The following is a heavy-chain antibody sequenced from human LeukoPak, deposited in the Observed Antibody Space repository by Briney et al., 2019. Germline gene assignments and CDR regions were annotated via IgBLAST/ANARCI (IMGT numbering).Heavy chain of an antibody. V-gene: IGHV3-21*04. Sequence: GGSLRLSCAASGFTLSTYNMKWVRQAPRKGLEWVSSISTSSSYIYYADSVKGRFTISRDNAKNSLYLQMNSLRAEDTALYHCARVSLSGSGSYYFDYWGQGTLVTVSS. CDR3: ARVSLSGSGSYYFDY. J-gene: IGHJ4*02. CDR2: ISTSSSYI. CDR1: GFTLSTYN. D-gene: IGHD3-10*01.